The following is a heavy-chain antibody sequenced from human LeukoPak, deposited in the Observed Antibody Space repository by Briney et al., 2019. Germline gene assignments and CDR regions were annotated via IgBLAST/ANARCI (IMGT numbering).Heavy chain of an antibody. Sequence: GGSLRLSCAASGFTFSDYYMSWIRQAPGKGLEWVSYISSSGSTIYYADSVKGRFTISRDNAKNSLYLQMSSLRAEDTAVYYCASSGYSYGPAAYYFDYWGQGTLVTVSS. CDR2: ISSSGSTI. V-gene: IGHV3-11*04. D-gene: IGHD5-18*01. CDR3: ASSGYSYGPAAYYFDY. J-gene: IGHJ4*02. CDR1: GFTFSDYY.